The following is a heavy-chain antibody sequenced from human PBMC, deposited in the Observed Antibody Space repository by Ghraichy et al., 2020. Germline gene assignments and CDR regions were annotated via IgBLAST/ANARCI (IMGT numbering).Heavy chain of an antibody. D-gene: IGHD1-26*01. CDR2: INRDGTRT. J-gene: IGHJ4*02. V-gene: IGHV3-74*01. CDR3: CGSYGGEGVDY. CDR1: GLTFNTHW. Sequence: GESLNISCAASGLTFNTHWMHWVRQVPGKGLVWVARINRDGTRTNYADSVRGRFTISRDNAKNTLYLQMDSLRVKDTAVFYCCGSYGGEGVDYWGQGTLVTVSS.